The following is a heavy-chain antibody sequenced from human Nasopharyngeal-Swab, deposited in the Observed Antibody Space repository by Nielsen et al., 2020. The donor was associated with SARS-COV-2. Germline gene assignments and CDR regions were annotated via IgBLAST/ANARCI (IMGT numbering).Heavy chain of an antibody. D-gene: IGHD4-17*01. CDR1: GFTFSNYD. CDR2: INPAGVT. J-gene: IGHJ4*02. Sequence: GESLKISCAASGFTFSNYDMHWVRQATGKGLEWLSGINPAGVTYSPDSVKGRFSISRDSSKRTLYLQMDSLRGEDTAVYYCARDAPAHYGAFYWGRGTLVTVSS. V-gene: IGHV3-13*01. CDR3: ARDAPAHYGAFY.